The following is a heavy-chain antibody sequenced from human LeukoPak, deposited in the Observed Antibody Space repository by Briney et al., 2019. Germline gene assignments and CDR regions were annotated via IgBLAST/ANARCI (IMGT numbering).Heavy chain of an antibody. CDR3: ARDPSTTGRWGFDY. CDR1: GGSISSYY. V-gene: IGHV4-4*07. Sequence: SETLSLTCTVSGGSISSYYWSWIRQPAGKGLEWIGRIYISGSTNYNPSLKSRVTMSVDTSKNQFSLKLSSVTAADTAVYYCARDPSTTGRWGFDYWGQGTLVTVSS. J-gene: IGHJ4*02. D-gene: IGHD3-16*01. CDR2: IYISGST.